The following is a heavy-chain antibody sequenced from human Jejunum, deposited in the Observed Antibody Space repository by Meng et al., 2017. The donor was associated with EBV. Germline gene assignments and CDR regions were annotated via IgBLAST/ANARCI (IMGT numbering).Heavy chain of an antibody. J-gene: IGHJ5*02. Sequence: QVQLQQSGPGLVKPSXTLSLTCAISGDSVSNNDATWDWIRQSPSRGLEWLGRTYYRSNWFNDYAPSVKSRTTITSDTSKNQFSLQLDSVTPEDTAVYYCARLIGNSWFVHWGQGILVTVSS. D-gene: IGHD1-20*01. CDR2: TYYRSNWFN. CDR3: ARLIGNSWFVH. V-gene: IGHV6-1*01. CDR1: GDSVSNNDAT.